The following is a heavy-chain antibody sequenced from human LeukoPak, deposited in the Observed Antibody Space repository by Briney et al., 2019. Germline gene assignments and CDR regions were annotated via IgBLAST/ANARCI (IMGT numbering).Heavy chain of an antibody. CDR2: ISSSSSYI. V-gene: IGHV3-21*01. J-gene: IGHJ6*02. CDR1: GFTFSSYS. D-gene: IGHD6-19*01. Sequence: GGSLRLSCAASGFTFSSYSMNWVRQAPGXXXXWVSSISSSSSYIYYADSVKGRFTISRDNAKNSLYLQMNSLRAEDTAVYYCARDSVAVAGDYYYGMDVWGQGATVTVSS. CDR3: ARDSVAVAGDYYYGMDV.